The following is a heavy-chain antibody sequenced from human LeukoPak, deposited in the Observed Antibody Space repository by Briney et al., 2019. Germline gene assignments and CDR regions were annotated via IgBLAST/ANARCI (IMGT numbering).Heavy chain of an antibody. J-gene: IGHJ4*02. V-gene: IGHV5-51*01. Sequence: GESLKISCKGSGYSFTNYWIGWVRQMPGKGLEWMGIIYPGDSDTRYSPSFQGQVTIPADKSISTAYLQWSSLKASDTAMYYCARRLVAAGLYYFDYWGQGTLVTVSS. D-gene: IGHD6-13*01. CDR1: GYSFTNYW. CDR3: ARRLVAAGLYYFDY. CDR2: IYPGDSDT.